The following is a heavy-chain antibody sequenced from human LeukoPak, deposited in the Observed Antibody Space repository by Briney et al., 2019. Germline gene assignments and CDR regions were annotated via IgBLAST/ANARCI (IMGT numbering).Heavy chain of an antibody. V-gene: IGHV1-69*01. J-gene: IGHJ4*02. CDR3: ARVGQLLPYYFDY. Sequence: GASVKVSCKASGGTFSNYAISWVRQAPGQGLEWMGGIIPIFGKANYAQKFQGRVTITADESTSTAYMELSSLRSEDTAVYYCARVGQLLPYYFDYWGQGTLVTVSS. CDR1: GGTFSNYA. CDR2: IIPIFGKA. D-gene: IGHD2-2*01.